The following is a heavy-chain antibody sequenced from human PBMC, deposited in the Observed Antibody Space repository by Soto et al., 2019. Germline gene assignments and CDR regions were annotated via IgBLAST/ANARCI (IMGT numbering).Heavy chain of an antibody. CDR2: INPNSGGT. D-gene: IGHD5-12*01. J-gene: IGHJ4*02. V-gene: IGHV1-2*02. CDR1: GYTFTSYD. CDR3: ARVPSRGGYDRVFDY. Sequence: ASVKVSCKASGYTFTSYDINWVRQAPGQGLEWMGWINPNSGGTNYAQKFQGRVTMTGDTSISTAYMELSRLRSDDTAVYYCARVPSRGGYDRVFDYWGQGTLVTVSS.